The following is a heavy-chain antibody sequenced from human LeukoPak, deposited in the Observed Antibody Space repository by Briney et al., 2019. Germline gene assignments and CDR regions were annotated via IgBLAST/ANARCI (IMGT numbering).Heavy chain of an antibody. Sequence: SETLSLTCTISGGSFSSYYWSWIRQPPGKGLEWIGYIYYSGTTNYNPSLRSRVTISIDTSKNQFSLKLSSVTAADTAVYYCARRKRCSSTSCYRFDYWGQGTLVTVSS. CDR2: IYYSGTT. D-gene: IGHD2-2*01. CDR1: GGSFSSYY. J-gene: IGHJ4*02. CDR3: ARRKRCSSTSCYRFDY. V-gene: IGHV4-59*01.